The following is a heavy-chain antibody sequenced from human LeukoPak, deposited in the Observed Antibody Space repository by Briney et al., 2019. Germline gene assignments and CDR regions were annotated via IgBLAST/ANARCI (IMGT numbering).Heavy chain of an antibody. CDR1: GFTFSSYW. CDR2: INSDGSFT. D-gene: IGHD3-22*01. V-gene: IGHV3-74*01. CDR3: VKGSYYESSGHYYFDY. Sequence: GGSLRLSCAASGFTFSSYWMHWVRQAPGRGLVWVSGINSDGSFTTYADSVKGRFTISRDNAKNTLYLQMNSLRAEDTAVNYCVKGSYYESSGHYYFDYWGQGTLVTVSS. J-gene: IGHJ4*02.